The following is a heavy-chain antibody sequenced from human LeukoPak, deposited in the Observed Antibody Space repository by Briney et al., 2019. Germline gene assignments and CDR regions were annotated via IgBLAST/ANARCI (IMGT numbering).Heavy chain of an antibody. CDR1: GFTFTSSA. CDR2: IVVGSGNT. V-gene: IGHV1-58*02. J-gene: IGHJ4*02. Sequence: SVKVSCKASGFTFTSSAMQWVRQARGQRLEWIGWIVVGSGNTNYAQTFQERVTMTTDTSTSTAYMELRSLRSDDTAVYYCARTAGKTAFDYWGQGTLVTVSS. D-gene: IGHD1-14*01. CDR3: ARTAGKTAFDY.